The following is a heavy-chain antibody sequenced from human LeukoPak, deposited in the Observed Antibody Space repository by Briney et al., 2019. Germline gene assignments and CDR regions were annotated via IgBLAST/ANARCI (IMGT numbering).Heavy chain of an antibody. CDR3: ATSIAAAGTLFDY. V-gene: IGHV3-53*05. CDR2: IKTDGVTT. CDR1: GFTVSSNY. J-gene: IGHJ4*02. D-gene: IGHD6-13*01. Sequence: GGSLRLSCAVSGFTVSSNYMSWVRQAPGKGLVWVSRIKTDGVTTNYADSVKGRFTISRDNSKNTLYLQMNSLRAEDTAVYYCATSIAAAGTLFDYWGQGTLVTVSS.